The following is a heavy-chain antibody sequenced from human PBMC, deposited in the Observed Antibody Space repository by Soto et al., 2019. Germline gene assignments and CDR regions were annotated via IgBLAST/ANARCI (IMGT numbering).Heavy chain of an antibody. CDR3: AKFLVAQHPQLPTVWGHRASYYYYGMDV. J-gene: IGHJ6*02. D-gene: IGHD4-4*01. V-gene: IGHV3-23*01. Sequence: EVQLLESGGGLVQPGESLRLSCAASGFTFSSYAMSWVRQASGKGLEWVSAISGSGGSTYYADSVKGRFTISRDNSKNTLYLQMNSLRAEDTAVYYCAKFLVAQHPQLPTVWGHRASYYYYGMDVWGQGTTVTVSS. CDR2: ISGSGGST. CDR1: GFTFSSYA.